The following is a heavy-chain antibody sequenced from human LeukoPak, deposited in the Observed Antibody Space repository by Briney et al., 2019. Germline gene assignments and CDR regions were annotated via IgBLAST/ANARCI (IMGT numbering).Heavy chain of an antibody. CDR1: GGSFSGYY. CDR3: ARLGSGSPGTSYYYYYMAV. V-gene: IGHV4-34*01. D-gene: IGHD3-10*01. J-gene: IGHJ6*03. CDR2: VNHSGST. Sequence: SETLSLTCAVYGGSFSGYYWTWIRQPPGKGLEWIGEVNHSGSTSYSPSLKSRVTIAVDTSRSQFSLKVRSVTAADTAIYYCARLGSGSPGTSYYYYYMAVWGKGTTVTISS.